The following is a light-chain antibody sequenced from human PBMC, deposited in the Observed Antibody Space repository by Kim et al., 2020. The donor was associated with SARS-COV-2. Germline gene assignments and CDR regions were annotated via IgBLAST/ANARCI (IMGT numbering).Light chain of an antibody. CDR1: TTDVGDHNY. J-gene: IGLJ2*01. V-gene: IGLV2-14*03. CDR3: SSYTRRSSLYVL. CDR2: AVS. Sequence: SITMSCTGSTTDVGDHNYVYWYQQQPATAPNLVIYAVSSRPSGVSDRFSGSESGNTASLTISGLQAEDETDYYCSSYTRRSSLYVLFGGGTQLTVL.